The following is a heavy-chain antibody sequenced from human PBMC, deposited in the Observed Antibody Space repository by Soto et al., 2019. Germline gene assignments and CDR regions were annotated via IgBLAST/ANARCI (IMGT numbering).Heavy chain of an antibody. CDR1: GGSFSGYY. J-gene: IGHJ6*03. CDR2: INHSGST. D-gene: IGHD2-15*01. V-gene: IGHV4-34*01. CDR3: ARSLGYCSGGSCYSHYYYYMDV. Sequence: SETLSLTCAVYGGSFSGYYWSWIRQPPGKGLEWIGEINHSGSTNYNPSLKSRVTISVDTSKNQFSLKLSSVTAADTAVYYCARSLGYCSGGSCYSHYYYYMDVWGKGTMVTVSS.